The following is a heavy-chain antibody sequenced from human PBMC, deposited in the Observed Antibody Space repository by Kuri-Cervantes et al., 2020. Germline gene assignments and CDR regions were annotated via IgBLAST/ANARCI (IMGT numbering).Heavy chain of an antibody. D-gene: IGHD5-12*01. CDR2: IYYSGTT. Sequence: SETLSLTCTVSGGSISSTNYYWGWIRQPPGKGLEWIGSIYYSGTTFYNPSLESRVTISVDTSKNQFSLKLSSMTAADTAVYYCARPGTERSGYDWGYYYYYYMDVWGKGTTVTVSS. V-gene: IGHV4-39*01. J-gene: IGHJ6*03. CDR1: GGSISSTNYY. CDR3: ARPGTERSGYDWGYYYYYYMDV.